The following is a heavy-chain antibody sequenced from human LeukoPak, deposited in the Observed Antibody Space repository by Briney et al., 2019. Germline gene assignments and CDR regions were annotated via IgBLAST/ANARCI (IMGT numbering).Heavy chain of an antibody. CDR2: FDPEDGET. CDR1: GYTLTELS. D-gene: IGHD2-2*01. CDR3: ATTPIVVVPAALDY. V-gene: IGHV1-24*01. J-gene: IGHJ4*02. Sequence: ASVKVSCKVSGYTLTELSMHWVRQAPGKGLEWMGGFDPEDGETIYAQEFQGRVTMTEDTSTDTAYMELSSLRSEDTAVYYCATTPIVVVPAALDYWGQGTLVTVSS.